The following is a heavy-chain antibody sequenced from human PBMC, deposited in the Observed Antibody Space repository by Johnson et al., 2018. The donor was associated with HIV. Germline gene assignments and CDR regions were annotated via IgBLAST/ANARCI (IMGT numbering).Heavy chain of an antibody. CDR1: GFTFDDYA. CDR3: ARRDDIRNGAFDI. Sequence: VQLVESGGGVVQPGKSLRLSCAASGFTFDDYAMHWVRQAPGKGLEWVSGISWNSNNRDYADSVKGRFTISRDNAKKSLYLQMNSLRAEDTAVYYCARRDDIRNGAFDIWGQGTMVTVSS. CDR2: ISWNSNNR. D-gene: IGHD3-22*01. J-gene: IGHJ3*02. V-gene: IGHV3-9*01.